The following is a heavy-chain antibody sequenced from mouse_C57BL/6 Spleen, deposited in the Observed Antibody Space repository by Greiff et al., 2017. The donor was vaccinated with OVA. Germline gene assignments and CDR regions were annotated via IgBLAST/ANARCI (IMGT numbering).Heavy chain of an antibody. Sequence: QVQLQQSGPGLVQPSQSLSITCTVSGFSLTSYGVHWVRQSPGKGLEWLGVIWSGGSTDYKAAFISRLSISKDNSKSQVFFKMNSLQADDTAIYYCARALINPYYFDYWGQGTTLTVSS. CDR1: GFSLTSYG. CDR2: IWSGGST. D-gene: IGHD1-1*01. CDR3: ARALINPYYFDY. V-gene: IGHV2-2*01. J-gene: IGHJ2*01.